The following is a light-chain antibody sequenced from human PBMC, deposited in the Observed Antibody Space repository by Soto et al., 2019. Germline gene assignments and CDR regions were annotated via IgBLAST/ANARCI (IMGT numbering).Light chain of an antibody. CDR1: QTVRNNY. CDR3: QQFSSYTLP. V-gene: IGKV3-20*01. Sequence: EFVLTQSPGTLSLSPGERATLSCRASQTVRNNYLAWYQQKPGQAPRLLIYDASSRAAGIPDRLSGGGSGTDFTLTTSRLEPEDFAVYYCQQFSSYTLPFGGGTKVDIX. J-gene: IGKJ4*01. CDR2: DAS.